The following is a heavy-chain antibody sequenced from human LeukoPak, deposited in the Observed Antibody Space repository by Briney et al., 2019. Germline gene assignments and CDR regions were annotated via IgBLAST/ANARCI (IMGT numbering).Heavy chain of an antibody. Sequence: GGSLRLSCAASGFTFDDYAMHWVRQAPGKGLEWVSGISWNSGSIGYADSVKGRFTISRDNAKNSLYLQMNSLRVEDTAMYYCATRKCSISACRASSYRCMDDWGKGTTVTVSS. CDR2: ISWNSGSI. CDR3: ATRKCSISACRASSYRCMDD. V-gene: IGHV3-9*01. J-gene: IGHJ6*03. D-gene: IGHD2-2*01. CDR1: GFTFDDYA.